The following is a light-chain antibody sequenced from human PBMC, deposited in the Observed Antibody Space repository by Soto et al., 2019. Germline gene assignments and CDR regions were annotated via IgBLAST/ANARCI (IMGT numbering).Light chain of an antibody. CDR1: QSISSY. CDR3: QQSYSTSWT. J-gene: IGKJ1*01. V-gene: IGKV1-39*01. Sequence: DIQMPQSPSSLSASVGDRVTITCRASQSISSYLNWYQQKPGKAPNLLIYSASSLQSGVPSRFMGSGSGTDFTLTISSLQPEDFATYYCQQSYSTSWTFGQGTKVEIK. CDR2: SAS.